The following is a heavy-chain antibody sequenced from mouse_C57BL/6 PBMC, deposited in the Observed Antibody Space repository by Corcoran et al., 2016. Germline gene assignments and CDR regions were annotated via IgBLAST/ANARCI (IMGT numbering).Heavy chain of an antibody. CDR1: GFYIKDYF. V-gene: IGHV14-2*01. CDR3: ARLGYYGSSIAY. Sequence: EVQVQQSGAELVKPGASVNLSCTACGFYIKDYFMQWVKQRTEQGLAWVGRIDPEDGETKYAPKFQGKATITADTSSNTAYLQLSSLTSEDTAFYYCARLGYYGSSIAYWGQGILVTVSA. D-gene: IGHD1-1*01. CDR2: IDPEDGET. J-gene: IGHJ3*01.